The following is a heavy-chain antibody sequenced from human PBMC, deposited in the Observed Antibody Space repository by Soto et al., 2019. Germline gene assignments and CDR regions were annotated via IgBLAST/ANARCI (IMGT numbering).Heavy chain of an antibody. J-gene: IGHJ3*02. D-gene: IGHD2-2*01. V-gene: IGHV5-51*01. CDR2: IYPGDSDT. CDR3: ARRGYCSSTSCYAFDI. Sequence: GESLKISFKGSGYSFTSYWIGWVRQMPGKGLEWMGIIYPGDSDTRYSPSFQGQVTISADKSISTAYLQWSSLKASDTAMYYCARRGYCSSTSCYAFDIWGQETMVTVSS. CDR1: GYSFTSYW.